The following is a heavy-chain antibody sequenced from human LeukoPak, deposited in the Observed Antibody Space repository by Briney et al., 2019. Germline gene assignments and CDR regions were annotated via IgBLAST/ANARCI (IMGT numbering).Heavy chain of an antibody. CDR2: ISSDGSIT. CDR1: GFTFSNYW. J-gene: IGHJ3*02. CDR3: VRGYSSTWHNAFDI. D-gene: IGHD6-13*01. Sequence: PGGSLRLSCAASGFTFSNYWMHWVRQTPGKGLVWVSRISSDGSITTYADSVKGRFTLSRDNAKNTLYLQMTSLRAEDTAVYHCVRGYSSTWHNAFDIWGQGTMVTVSS. V-gene: IGHV3-74*01.